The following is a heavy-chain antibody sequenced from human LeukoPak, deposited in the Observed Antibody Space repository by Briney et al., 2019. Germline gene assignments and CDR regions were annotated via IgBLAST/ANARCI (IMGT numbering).Heavy chain of an antibody. CDR2: ISWNSGSV. Sequence: PGGSLRLSCAASGFTFDDYAMHWVRQAPGKGLEWVSGISWNSGSVGYADSVKGRFTISRDNAKNSLYLQMYSLGAEDTALYYCAKTSGSYIEYFQHWGQGTLVTVSS. J-gene: IGHJ1*01. V-gene: IGHV3-9*01. CDR1: GFTFDDYA. D-gene: IGHD1-26*01. CDR3: AKTSGSYIEYFQH.